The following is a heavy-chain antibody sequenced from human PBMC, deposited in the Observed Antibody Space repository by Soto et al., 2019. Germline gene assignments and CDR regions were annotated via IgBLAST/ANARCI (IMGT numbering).Heavy chain of an antibody. CDR3: ARASATIAAAAIFDY. V-gene: IGHV4-4*02. J-gene: IGHJ4*02. Sequence: QVQLQESGPGLVKPSGTLSLTCAVSGGAISSSKWWSWVRQPPGKGLEWIGEIYQSGSPNYNPSLESRVRMSVDKSSNQCSLKLTSVSAADTAVYYCARASATIAAAAIFDYWGQGTLVTVSS. CDR2: IYQSGSP. D-gene: IGHD6-13*01. CDR1: GGAISSSKW.